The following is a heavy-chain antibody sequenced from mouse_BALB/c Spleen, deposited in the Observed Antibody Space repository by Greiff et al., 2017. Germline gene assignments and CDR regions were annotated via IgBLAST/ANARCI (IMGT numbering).Heavy chain of an antibody. CDR1: GYTFTDYA. V-gene: IGHV1S137*01. Sequence: QVQLQQSGAELVRPGVSVKISCKGSGYTFTDYAMHWVKQSHAKSLEWIGVISTYYGDASYNQKFKGKATMTVDKSSSTAYMELARLTSEDSAIYYCARRTTATMDYWGQGTSVTVSS. CDR2: ISTYYGDA. J-gene: IGHJ4*01. CDR3: ARRTTATMDY. D-gene: IGHD1-2*01.